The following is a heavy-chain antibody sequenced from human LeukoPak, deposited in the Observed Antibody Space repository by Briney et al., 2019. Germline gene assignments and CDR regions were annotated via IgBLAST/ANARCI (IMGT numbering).Heavy chain of an antibody. CDR2: IKQDGSEK. CDR3: ARDRGNQRGYYYYYMDV. CDR1: GFTFSSYS. J-gene: IGHJ6*03. Sequence: GGSLRLSCAASGFTFSSYSMNWVRQAPGKGLEWVANIKQDGSEKYYVDSVKGRFTISRDNAKNSLYLQMNSLRAEDTALYYCARDRGNQRGYYYYYMDVWGKGTTVTVSS. D-gene: IGHD1-14*01. V-gene: IGHV3-7*01.